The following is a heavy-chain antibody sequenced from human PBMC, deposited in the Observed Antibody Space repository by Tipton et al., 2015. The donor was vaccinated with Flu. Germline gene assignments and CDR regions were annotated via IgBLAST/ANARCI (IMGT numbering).Heavy chain of an antibody. J-gene: IGHJ4*02. Sequence: TLSLTCAVPGDSISSDNWWSWVRQPPGKGLEWIGEIYHTGSTNYNPSLRTRVTISVDKSQNQFSLKLSFVNAADTAVYYCARGSDGAGNNYNEFDYWGQGTLVTVSS. D-gene: IGHD3-10*01. V-gene: IGHV4-4*02. CDR2: IYHTGST. CDR3: ARGSDGAGNNYNEFDY. CDR1: GDSISSDNW.